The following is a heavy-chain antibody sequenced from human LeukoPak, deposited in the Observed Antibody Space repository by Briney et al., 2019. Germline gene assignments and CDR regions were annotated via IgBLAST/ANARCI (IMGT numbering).Heavy chain of an antibody. V-gene: IGHV1-2*02. D-gene: IGHD2-15*01. Sequence: ASVKVSCKASGYTFTGYYMHWVRQAPGQGLEWMGWINPNSGGTNYAQKFQGRVTMTRDTSISTAYMELSRLRSDDTAVYYCARLGYCSGGSCYGDDYWGRGTLVTVSS. J-gene: IGHJ4*02. CDR3: ARLGYCSGGSCYGDDY. CDR1: GYTFTGYY. CDR2: INPNSGGT.